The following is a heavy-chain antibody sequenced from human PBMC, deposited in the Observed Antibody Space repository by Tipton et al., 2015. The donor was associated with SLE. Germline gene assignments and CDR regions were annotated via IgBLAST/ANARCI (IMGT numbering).Heavy chain of an antibody. J-gene: IGHJ4*02. CDR3: ARYSSSWTFDY. CDR2: IYSSGST. Sequence: TLSLTCTVSGGSISSFYWSWIRQPPGKGLDWIGYIYSSGSTDYSPSLKSRVTISVDVSKNQFSLKLSSVTAADTAVYYCARYSSSWTFDYWGQGTLVTVSS. CDR1: GGSISSFY. D-gene: IGHD6-13*01. V-gene: IGHV4-59*01.